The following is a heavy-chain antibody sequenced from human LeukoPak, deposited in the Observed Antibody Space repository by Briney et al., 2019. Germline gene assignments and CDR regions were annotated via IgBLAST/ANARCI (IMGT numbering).Heavy chain of an antibody. CDR1: GGSFSGYY. V-gene: IGHV4-34*01. Sequence: SETLSLTCAVYGGSFSGYYWSWIRQPPGKGLEWMGEINHSGSTNYNPSLKSRVTMSVDTSKNQFSLKLSSVTAADTAVYYCARGFPAPGYSSSWYHHYYYYYGMDVWGQGTTVTVSS. D-gene: IGHD6-13*01. J-gene: IGHJ6*02. CDR3: ARGFPAPGYSSSWYHHYYYYYGMDV. CDR2: INHSGST.